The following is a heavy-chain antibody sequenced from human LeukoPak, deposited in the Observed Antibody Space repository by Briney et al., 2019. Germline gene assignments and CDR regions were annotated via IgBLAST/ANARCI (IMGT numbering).Heavy chain of an antibody. Sequence: PSETLSLTCTVSGVFVNSGTYFWTWIRQPVGKGLQWIGHISSTGNINSNPSLKSRVTISVDKSKNQFSLKLNSVTAADTAVYFCARGPYSYDSSGAFDIWGQGTMVTVSS. CDR2: ISSTGNI. CDR3: ARGPYSYDSSGAFDI. J-gene: IGHJ3*02. V-gene: IGHV4-61*09. CDR1: GVFVNSGTYF. D-gene: IGHD3-22*01.